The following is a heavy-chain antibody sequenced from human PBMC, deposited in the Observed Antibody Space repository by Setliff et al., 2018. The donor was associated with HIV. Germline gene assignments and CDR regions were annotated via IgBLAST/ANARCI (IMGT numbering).Heavy chain of an antibody. CDR1: GYTFTGYY. D-gene: IGHD3-10*01. CDR3: ARGRPSSMVRGVIIGP. J-gene: IGHJ5*02. CDR2: INPNSGGT. Sequence: GASVKVSCKASGYTFTGYYMHWVRQAPGQGLEWMGRINPNSGGTNYAQKFQGRVTMTRDTSISTAYMELSRPRSDDTAVYYCARGRPSSMVRGVIIGPWGQGTLVTVSS. V-gene: IGHV1-2*06.